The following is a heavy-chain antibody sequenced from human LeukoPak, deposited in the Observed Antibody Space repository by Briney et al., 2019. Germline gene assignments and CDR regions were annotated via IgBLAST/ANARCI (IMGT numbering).Heavy chain of an antibody. CDR3: ARVRAPPWFGELPRYNWFDP. CDR1: GGSITVNTHY. Sequence: SETLSLTCSVSGGSITVNTHYWDWIRQSPGKGLEWIGEINHSGSTNYNPSLKSRVTISVDTSKNQFSLKLSSVTAADTAVYYCARVRAPPWFGELPRYNWFDPWGQGTLVTVSS. CDR2: INHSGST. V-gene: IGHV4-39*07. D-gene: IGHD3-10*01. J-gene: IGHJ5*02.